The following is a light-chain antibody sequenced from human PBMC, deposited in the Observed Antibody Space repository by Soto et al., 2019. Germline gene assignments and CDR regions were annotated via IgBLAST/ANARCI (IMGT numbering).Light chain of an antibody. Sequence: QSALTQPASVSGSPGQSITIPCSGRSSDLGGLNYVSWYQQHPGKVPKLIIYGDNNRPSGVPDRFSGSKSGTSASLAIIRLQAEDEGDYYCQSYDLSLRNYVFGSGTKVTVL. V-gene: IGLV2-14*03. CDR2: GDN. CDR3: QSYDLSLRNYV. CDR1: SSDLGGLNY. J-gene: IGLJ1*01.